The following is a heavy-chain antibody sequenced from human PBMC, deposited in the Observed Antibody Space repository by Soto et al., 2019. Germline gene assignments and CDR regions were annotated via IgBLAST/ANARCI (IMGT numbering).Heavy chain of an antibody. Sequence: NPSQTLSLTCAISGDSVSSTSAAWNWIRQSPSRGLEWLGRTYYNSRWYTDYAVSVKSRLTINADTSKNSLYLQMNSLRAEDTAVYYCARDTAPSNYWGQGTLVTVSS. CDR1: GDSVSSTSAA. J-gene: IGHJ4*02. CDR2: TYYNSRWYT. CDR3: ARDTAPSNY. V-gene: IGHV6-1*01.